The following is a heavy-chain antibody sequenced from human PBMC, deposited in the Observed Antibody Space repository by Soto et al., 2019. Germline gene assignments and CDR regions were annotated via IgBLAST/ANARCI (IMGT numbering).Heavy chain of an antibody. D-gene: IGHD3-3*01. J-gene: IGHJ4*02. Sequence: ASVKVSCKASGYTFTSYGISWVRQAPGQGLEWMGWISAYNGNTNYAQKLQGRVTMTTDTSTSAAYMELRSLRSDDTAVYYCARDHFNYDFWSGLDYFDYWGQGTLVTVSS. CDR2: ISAYNGNT. CDR3: ARDHFNYDFWSGLDYFDY. V-gene: IGHV1-18*04. CDR1: GYTFTSYG.